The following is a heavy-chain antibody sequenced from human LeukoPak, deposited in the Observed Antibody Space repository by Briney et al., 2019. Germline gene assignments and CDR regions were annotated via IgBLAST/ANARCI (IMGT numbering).Heavy chain of an antibody. CDR3: ARSQFYGSGSYQGRWFDP. J-gene: IGHJ5*02. Sequence: SETLSLTCAVSGGSISRGDYSWRWIRQPPTKGLEWIGNIYYSGSTYYNPSVKSRVNISVDTSKNQFSLKLTSVTAADTAVYYCARSQFYGSGSYQGRWFDPWGQGTLVTVSS. CDR1: GGSISRGDYS. CDR2: IYYSGST. V-gene: IGHV4-30-4*07. D-gene: IGHD3-10*01.